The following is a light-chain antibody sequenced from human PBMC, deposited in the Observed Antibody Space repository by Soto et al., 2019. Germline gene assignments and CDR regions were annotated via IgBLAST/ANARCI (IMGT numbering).Light chain of an antibody. J-gene: IGKJ1*01. Sequence: DILLTQSPSTLSASVGYRVTISCRASQSINKWWAWFQHKPGKATNLLIYEVSALHSGVPSRFSGSGSGTEFTLTIRSLRPDDFATYYCQHYSGDRATFGKGTKVEI. CDR3: QHYSGDRAT. CDR2: EVS. V-gene: IGKV1-5*03. CDR1: QSINKW.